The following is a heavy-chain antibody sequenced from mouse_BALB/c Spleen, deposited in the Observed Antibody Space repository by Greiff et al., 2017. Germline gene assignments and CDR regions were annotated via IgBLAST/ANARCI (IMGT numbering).Heavy chain of an antibody. V-gene: IGHV1-80*01. CDR1: GYSFTSYW. D-gene: IGHD1-1*01. J-gene: IGHJ1*01. Sequence: VKLQESGTVLARPGASVKMSCKASGYSFTSYWMHWVKQRPGQGLEWIGRIYPGDGDTNYNGKFKGKATLTADKSSSTAYMQLSSLTSVDSAVYFCAGSDYRSSSYFDVWGEGTTVTVSA. CDR2: IYPGDGDT. CDR3: AGSDYRSSSYFDV.